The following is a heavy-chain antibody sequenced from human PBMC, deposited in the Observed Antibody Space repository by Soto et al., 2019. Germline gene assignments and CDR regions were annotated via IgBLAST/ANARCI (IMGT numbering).Heavy chain of an antibody. J-gene: IGHJ1*01. CDR1: GGTFSSYA. D-gene: IGHD5-18*01. CDR3: ARSGDTAMDAEYFQH. Sequence: SVKVSCKASGGTFSSYAISWVRQAPGQGLEWMGGIIPIFGTANYAQKFQGRVTITADESTSTAYMGLSSLRSEDTAVYYCARSGDTAMDAEYFQHWGQGTLVTVSS. V-gene: IGHV1-69*13. CDR2: IIPIFGTA.